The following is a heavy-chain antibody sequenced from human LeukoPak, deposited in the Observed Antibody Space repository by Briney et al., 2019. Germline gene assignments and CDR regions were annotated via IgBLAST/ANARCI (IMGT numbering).Heavy chain of an antibody. V-gene: IGHV3-9*01. CDR2: ISWNSGGI. D-gene: IGHD6-19*01. Sequence: GGSLRLSCAASGFTFDDYAMHWVRQAPGKGLEWVSGISWNSGGIGYADSVRGRFTISRDNAKNSLYLQMNSLRADDTALYYCAKGKKMTVAGLFDYWGQGTLVTVSS. J-gene: IGHJ4*02. CDR3: AKGKKMTVAGLFDY. CDR1: GFTFDDYA.